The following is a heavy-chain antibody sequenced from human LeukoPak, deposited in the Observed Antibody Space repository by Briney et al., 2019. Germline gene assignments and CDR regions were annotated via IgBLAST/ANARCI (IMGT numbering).Heavy chain of an antibody. V-gene: IGHV1-3*01. Sequence: ASVKVSCKASGYIFTDYAIQWVRQAPGQGIEWMGWINAGNGKTKYSQKFQGRVTITRDTSASTAYMELSGLRSDDRAVYYCARARWTSTVTTYYLDFWGQGTLVTVSS. J-gene: IGHJ4*02. D-gene: IGHD4-17*01. CDR1: GYIFTDYA. CDR2: INAGNGKT. CDR3: ARARWTSTVTTYYLDF.